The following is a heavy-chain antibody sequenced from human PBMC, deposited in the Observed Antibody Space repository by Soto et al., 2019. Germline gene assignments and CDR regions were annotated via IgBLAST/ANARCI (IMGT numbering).Heavy chain of an antibody. V-gene: IGHV3-33*01. Sequence: GGSLRLSCAASGFTFSSYGMHWVRQAPGKGLEWVAVIWYDGSNKYYADSVKGRFTISRDNSKNTLYLQMNSLRAEDTAVYYCARGPGYSSGPLGMDVWGQGTTVTVSS. CDR1: GFTFSSYG. D-gene: IGHD5-18*01. J-gene: IGHJ6*02. CDR2: IWYDGSNK. CDR3: ARGPGYSSGPLGMDV.